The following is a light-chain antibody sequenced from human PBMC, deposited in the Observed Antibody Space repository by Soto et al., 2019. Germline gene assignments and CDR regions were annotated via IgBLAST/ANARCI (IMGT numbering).Light chain of an antibody. V-gene: IGKV3-20*01. CDR2: GAS. J-gene: IGKJ1*01. Sequence: EIALAQSPGTLSLSPGERATLSCRASQSLRSSYLAWYQQKPGQAPRLLIYGASNRATGIPDRFSGSGSGTDFTLTISRLEPEDFAIYYCQQYGSSFWTFGRGTKVEIK. CDR1: QSLRSSY. CDR3: QQYGSSFWT.